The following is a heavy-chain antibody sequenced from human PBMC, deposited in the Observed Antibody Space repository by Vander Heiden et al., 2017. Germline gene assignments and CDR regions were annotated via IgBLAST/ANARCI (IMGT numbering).Heavy chain of an antibody. CDR1: GITVSSKD. CDR2: IYRGGGT. J-gene: IGHJ4*02. CDR3: ASLKGWSGEGVADY. D-gene: IGHD3-10*01. Sequence: EAQLVEPGGDWIQPGGSLRLSCEASGITVSSKDMYGGRQAPGKGLELVSVIYRGGGTYYPDSVKGRFTVSRDNSKNTLYLQMNSLRAEDTAVYYCASLKGWSGEGVADYWGQGALVTVSS. V-gene: IGHV3-53*01.